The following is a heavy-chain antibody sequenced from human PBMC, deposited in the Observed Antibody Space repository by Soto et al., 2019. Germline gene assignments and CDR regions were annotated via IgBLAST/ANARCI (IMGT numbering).Heavy chain of an antibody. J-gene: IGHJ5*02. Sequence: QVQLVQSGGEVKKPGASVKVSCKASGYTFTNYGISWVRQAPGQGLEWMGWINVYNGNTKYAQKGQRRVTMTTDTSTSTAYMELSSLRSDATAVYYCARGVGSGSYYNQYNWFDPWGQGTLVTVSS. D-gene: IGHD3-10*01. CDR3: ARGVGSGSYYNQYNWFDP. CDR2: INVYNGNT. V-gene: IGHV1-18*01. CDR1: GYTFTNYG.